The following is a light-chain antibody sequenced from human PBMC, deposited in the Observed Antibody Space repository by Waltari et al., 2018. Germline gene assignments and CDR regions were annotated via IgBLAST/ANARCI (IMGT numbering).Light chain of an antibody. J-gene: IGLJ3*02. CDR2: RSN. Sequence: QSVLTQPHSASGIPGQWVTIYCSGSSSNIGSNYVNWYQQLPGTAPKLLIYRSNQRPSGVPDRFSGSKSGTSASLAISGLRSEDEADYYCAAWDDNLSGGVFGGGTKLTVL. CDR1: SSNIGSNY. V-gene: IGLV1-47*01. CDR3: AAWDDNLSGGV.